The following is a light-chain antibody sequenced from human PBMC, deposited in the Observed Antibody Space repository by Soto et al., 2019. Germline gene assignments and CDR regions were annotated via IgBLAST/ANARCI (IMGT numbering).Light chain of an antibody. CDR3: QQYNDWWT. J-gene: IGKJ1*01. V-gene: IGKV3-15*01. Sequence: EIVMTQSPATLSVAPVASATLSCRASQSVSNNLTWYQQKPGQPPRLLIYGASTRATGVPGRFSGSGSGTEFTLTISSLQSEDFAVYYCQQYNDWWTFGQGTKVDIK. CDR1: QSVSNN. CDR2: GAS.